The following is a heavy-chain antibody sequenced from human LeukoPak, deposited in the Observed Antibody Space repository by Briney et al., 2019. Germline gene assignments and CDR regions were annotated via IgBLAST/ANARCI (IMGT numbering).Heavy chain of an antibody. V-gene: IGHV1-8*01. CDR2: VNPNSGNT. Sequence: GASVKVSCKASGYTFTSYDINWVRQATGQGLEWMGWVNPNSGNTGYAQKFQGRVTMTRNTSISTAYMELSSLRSEDTAVYYCARGRGYSYYYYYYMDVWGKGTTVTISS. J-gene: IGHJ6*03. CDR3: ARGRGYSYYYYYYMDV. D-gene: IGHD3-22*01. CDR1: GYTFTSYD.